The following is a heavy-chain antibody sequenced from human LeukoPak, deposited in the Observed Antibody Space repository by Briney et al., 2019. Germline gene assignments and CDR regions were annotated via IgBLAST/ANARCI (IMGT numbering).Heavy chain of an antibody. D-gene: IGHD6-6*01. CDR3: AVSPPSIAARLPRYDY. V-gene: IGHV1-69*05. CDR2: IIPIFGTA. Sequence: SVKVSCKASGGTFSSYAVSWVRQAPGQGLEWMGGIIPIFGTANYAQKFQGRVTITTDESTSTAYMELSSLRSEDTAVYYCAVSPPSIAARLPRYDYWGQGTLVTVSS. J-gene: IGHJ4*02. CDR1: GGTFSSYA.